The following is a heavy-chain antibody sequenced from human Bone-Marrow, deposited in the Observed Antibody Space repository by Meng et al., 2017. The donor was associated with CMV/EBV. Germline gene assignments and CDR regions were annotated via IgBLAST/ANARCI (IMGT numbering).Heavy chain of an antibody. CDR1: GGSFSGYY. D-gene: IGHD2-2*01. V-gene: IGHV4-34*01. Sequence: GSLRLSCAVYGGSFSGYYWSWIRQPPGKGLEWIGEINHSGSTNYNPSLKGRVTISVDTSKNQFSLKLSSVTAADTAVYYCARVRVPAATRYWFDPWGQGTLVTVSS. J-gene: IGHJ5*02. CDR3: ARVRVPAATRYWFDP. CDR2: INHSGST.